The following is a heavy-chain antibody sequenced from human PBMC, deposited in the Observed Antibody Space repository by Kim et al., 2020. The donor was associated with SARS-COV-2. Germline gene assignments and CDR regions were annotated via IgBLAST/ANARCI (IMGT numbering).Heavy chain of an antibody. J-gene: IGHJ4*02. V-gene: IGHV3-30*04. CDR3: LAEIGSRSFGH. Sequence: GGSLRLSCEASGFTFSAHALHWVRQAPGKGLEWVALIAYDGSHISYPDSVKGRFIISRDNIKSTLYLQMNSLRPEDTAVYYCLAEIGSRSFGHWGQGNLVTVSS. D-gene: IGHD3-10*01. CDR2: IAYDGSHI. CDR1: GFTFSAHA.